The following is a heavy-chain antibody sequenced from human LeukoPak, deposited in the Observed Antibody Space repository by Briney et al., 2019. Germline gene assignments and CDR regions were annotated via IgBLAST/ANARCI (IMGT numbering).Heavy chain of an antibody. J-gene: IGHJ4*02. CDR3: ARAAYSGSYHSDY. CDR1: GGSINSYY. V-gene: IGHV4-59*01. Sequence: SETLSLTCTVSGGSINSYYWNWIRRPPGKGLEWIGCIYYNGNTNYSPSLKSRVTMSVDTSKNQFSLKLSSVTAADTAVYYCARAAYSGSYHSDYWGQGTLVTVSS. D-gene: IGHD1-26*01. CDR2: IYYNGNT.